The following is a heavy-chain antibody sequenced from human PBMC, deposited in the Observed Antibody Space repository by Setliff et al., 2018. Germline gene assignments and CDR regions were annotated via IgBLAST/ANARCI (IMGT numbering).Heavy chain of an antibody. V-gene: IGHV3-30*02. CDR2: IRYDGSNK. D-gene: IGHD6-13*01. J-gene: IGHJ4*02. CDR3: ARGSIAAAEY. CDR1: GFTFSSYG. Sequence: PGGSLRLSCAASGFTFSSYGMHWVRQAPGKGLEWVAFIRYDGSNKYYADSVKGRFTISRDNAKNTLYLQMNSLRAEDTAVYYCARGSIAAAEYWGQGTLVTVSS.